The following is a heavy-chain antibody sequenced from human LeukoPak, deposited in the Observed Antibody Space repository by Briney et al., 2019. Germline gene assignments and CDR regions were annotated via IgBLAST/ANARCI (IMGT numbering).Heavy chain of an antibody. V-gene: IGHV3-33*06. D-gene: IGHD3-10*01. CDR1: GFTFSSYG. CDR3: AKCHGSGSGWFDP. CDR2: IWYDGSNK. J-gene: IGHJ5*02. Sequence: HSGRSLRLSCAASGFTFSSYGMHWVRQAPGKGLEWVAVIWYDGSNKYYADSVKGRFTISRDNSKNTLYLQMNSLRAEDTAVYYCAKCHGSGSGWFDPWGQGTLVTVSS.